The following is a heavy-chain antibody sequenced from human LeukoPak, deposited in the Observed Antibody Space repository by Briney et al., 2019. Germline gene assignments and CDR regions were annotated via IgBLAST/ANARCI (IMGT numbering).Heavy chain of an antibody. CDR3: AIGEGPMIVEAHDAFDI. V-gene: IGHV4-4*02. D-gene: IGHD3-22*01. Sequence: PSGTLSLTCAVSGGSISSSNWWSWVRQPPGKGLEWIGEIYHSGSTNYNPSLKSRVTISVDKSKNQFSLKLSSVTAADTAVYYCAIGEGPMIVEAHDAFDIWGQGTMVTVSS. CDR1: GGSISSSNW. J-gene: IGHJ3*02. CDR2: IYHSGST.